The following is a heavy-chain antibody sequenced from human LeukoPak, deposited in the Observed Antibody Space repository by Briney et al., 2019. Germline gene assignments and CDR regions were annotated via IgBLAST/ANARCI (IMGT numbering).Heavy chain of an antibody. CDR3: ARELSGSSSRHFDS. D-gene: IGHD6-13*01. J-gene: IGHJ4*02. Sequence: GGSLRLSCAASGFTVSDNYMSWVRQAPGKGLEWVSVLYSGGNTYYADSVKGRFTISRDTSRNTLYLQMNSLRAEDTAVYYCARELSGSSSRHFDSWGQGTLVTVSS. CDR1: GFTVSDNY. CDR2: LYSGGNT. V-gene: IGHV3-53*01.